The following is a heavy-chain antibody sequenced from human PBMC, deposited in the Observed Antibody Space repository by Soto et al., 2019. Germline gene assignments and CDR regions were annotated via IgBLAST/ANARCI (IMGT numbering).Heavy chain of an antibody. J-gene: IGHJ4*02. CDR3: ATLWFGEADY. Sequence: QLQLQESGPGLLKPSETLSLTCTVSGGSMSTSYYWGWIRQPPGKGLEWIGSIYYSGSTYYNPSRKSRVTISVDTSKNQFSLKLTSVTAADTSAYYCATLWFGEADYWGQGTLVTVSS. CDR2: IYYSGST. V-gene: IGHV4-39*01. CDR1: GGSMSTSYY. D-gene: IGHD3-10*01.